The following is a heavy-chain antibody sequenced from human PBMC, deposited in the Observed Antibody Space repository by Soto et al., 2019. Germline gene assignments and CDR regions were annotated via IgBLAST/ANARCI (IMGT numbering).Heavy chain of an antibody. CDR1: GGTFSSYA. D-gene: IGHD4-17*01. CDR2: IIPIFGTA. Sequence: QVQLVQSGAEVKKPGSSVKVSCKASGGTFSSYAISWVRQAPGQGLEWMGGIIPIFGTANYAQKFQGRVTITADESTSPAYMELSSLRSEDTAVYYCARAFHYGDYANYYYYGMDVWGQGTTVTVSS. CDR3: ARAFHYGDYANYYYYGMDV. J-gene: IGHJ6*02. V-gene: IGHV1-69*01.